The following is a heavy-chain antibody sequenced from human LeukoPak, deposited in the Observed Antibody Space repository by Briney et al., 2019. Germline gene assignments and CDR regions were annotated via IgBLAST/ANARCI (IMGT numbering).Heavy chain of an antibody. V-gene: IGHV2-70*11. CDR1: GFSLSTSGMC. CDR2: IDWDDDK. Sequence: SGPTLVNHTQTLTLTCTFSGFSLSTSGMCVSWIRQPPGKALEWLARIDWDDDKYYSTSLKTRLTISKDTSKNQVVLTMTNMDPVDTATYYCAHELGYYYYMDVWGKGTTVTVSS. J-gene: IGHJ6*03. CDR3: AHELGYYYYMDV. D-gene: IGHD6-13*01.